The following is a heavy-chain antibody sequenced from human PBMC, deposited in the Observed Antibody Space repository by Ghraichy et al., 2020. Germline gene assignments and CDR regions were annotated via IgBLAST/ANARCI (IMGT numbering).Heavy chain of an antibody. Sequence: LSLTCAASGFTFSDYYMSWIRQAPGKGLEWVSYISSSSSYTNYADSVKGRFTISRDNAKNSLYLQMNSLRAEDTAVYYCARLGQYYFDYWGQGTLVTVSS. V-gene: IGHV3-11*06. J-gene: IGHJ4*02. CDR3: ARLGQYYFDY. D-gene: IGHD3-22*01. CDR1: GFTFSDYY. CDR2: ISSSSSYT.